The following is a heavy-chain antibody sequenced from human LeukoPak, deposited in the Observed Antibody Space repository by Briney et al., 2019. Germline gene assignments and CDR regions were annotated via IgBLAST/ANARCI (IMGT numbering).Heavy chain of an antibody. CDR1: GFTFTNYA. Sequence: GTSLRLSCVASGFTFTNYAMSWVRQAPGKGLEWVSAITGRDGSSYYADSVKGRFTISRDNSKNTLYLQVHSLRADDTAVYYCAKWGDYDILTGYYVPDYWGQGTLVTVSS. V-gene: IGHV3-23*01. CDR3: AKWGDYDILTGYYVPDY. CDR2: ITGRDGSS. J-gene: IGHJ4*02. D-gene: IGHD3-9*01.